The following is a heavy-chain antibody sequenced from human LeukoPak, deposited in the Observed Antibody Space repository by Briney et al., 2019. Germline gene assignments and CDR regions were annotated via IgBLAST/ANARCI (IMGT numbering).Heavy chain of an antibody. CDR1: GYTLTELS. V-gene: IGHV1-24*01. D-gene: IGHD3-10*01. CDR3: SRGGLLWFEYGMDV. Sequence: ASVKVSCKVSGYTLTELSMHWVRQAPGKGLEWMGVFEPEDGETIYAQKFQGRVTMTEDTSTDTAYMELSSLRSEDTAVYYCSRGGLLWFEYGMDVWGQGTTVTVSS. CDR2: FEPEDGET. J-gene: IGHJ6*02.